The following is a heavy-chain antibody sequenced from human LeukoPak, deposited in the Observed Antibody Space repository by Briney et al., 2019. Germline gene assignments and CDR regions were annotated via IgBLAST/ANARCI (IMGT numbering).Heavy chain of an antibody. Sequence: SETLSLTCTVSGGSISSSTYYWGWIRQPPGKGLEWIGSIYYSGSTYYNPALKSRVTIFVDTSKTQFSLKLDSVTAADTAVYYCASGYFAADYWGQGSLVTVSS. CDR3: ASGYFAADY. J-gene: IGHJ4*02. CDR1: GGSISSSTYY. V-gene: IGHV4-39*01. CDR2: IYYSGST. D-gene: IGHD3-9*01.